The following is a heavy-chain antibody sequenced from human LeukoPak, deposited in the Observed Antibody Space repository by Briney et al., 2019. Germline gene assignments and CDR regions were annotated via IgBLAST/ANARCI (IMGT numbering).Heavy chain of an antibody. CDR3: ARLQGYGSGSYYDDAFDI. J-gene: IGHJ3*02. V-gene: IGHV5-10-1*01. CDR2: IDPSDSYT. D-gene: IGHD3-10*01. Sequence: PGESLKISCKGSGYSFTTYWISWVRQMPGKGLEWMGRIDPSDSYTNYSPSFQGHVTISADKSISTAYLQWSSLKASDTAMYYCARLQGYGSGSYYDDAFDIWGQGTMVTVSS. CDR1: GYSFTTYW.